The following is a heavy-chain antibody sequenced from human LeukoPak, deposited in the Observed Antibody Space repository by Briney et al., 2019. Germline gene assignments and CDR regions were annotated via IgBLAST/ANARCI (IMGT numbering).Heavy chain of an antibody. CDR3: VRVFSAWSYDY. CDR1: GXIFNNYW. Sequence: GAPMQISVASAGXIFNNYWIGGRHQLPEKGLEWIAIIYPGDSDTKHSPSFQGQVTISADKSITTAHLQWSSLKASDTAMYYCVRVFSAWSYDYWGQGTLVTVSS. V-gene: IGHV5-51*07. J-gene: IGHJ4*02. D-gene: IGHD6-19*01. CDR2: IYPGDSDT.